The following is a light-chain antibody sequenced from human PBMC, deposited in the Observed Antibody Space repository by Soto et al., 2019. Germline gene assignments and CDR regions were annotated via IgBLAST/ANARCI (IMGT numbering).Light chain of an antibody. V-gene: IGLV3-9*01. CDR3: QVWDSGSVV. CDR2: RDF. J-gene: IGLJ2*01. Sequence: SYELTQPLSVSVALGQTAKITCEGDNIRSKNVHWYQQKAGQAPVVVINRDFNRPSGIPERISGSNSGNTATLTITSAQAGDEADYYRQVWDSGSVVFGGGTKVTVL. CDR1: NIRSKN.